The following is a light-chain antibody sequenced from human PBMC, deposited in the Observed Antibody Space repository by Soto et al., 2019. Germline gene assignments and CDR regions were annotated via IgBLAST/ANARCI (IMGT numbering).Light chain of an antibody. CDR3: QQYGSSPWE. V-gene: IGKV3-20*01. CDR2: GAS. Sequence: EIVLTQSPGTLSLSPGERATLSCRASESVASSYLAWYQQKPGQAPRLLIYGASSRATGIPDRFSGRGSGTDFTLTISRLEPEDFAVYYCQQYGSSPWEVGPGTRVGIK. J-gene: IGKJ1*01. CDR1: ESVASSY.